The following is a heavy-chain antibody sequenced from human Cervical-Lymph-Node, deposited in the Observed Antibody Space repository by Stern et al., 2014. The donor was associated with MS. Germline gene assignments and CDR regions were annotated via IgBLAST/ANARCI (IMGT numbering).Heavy chain of an antibody. CDR2: IIPIFGTA. CDR3: ATLSPDGSSWADSPY. J-gene: IGHJ4*02. CDR1: GGTFSSYA. Sequence: DQLVESGAEVKKPGSSGKVSCKASGGTFSSYATSWVRQAPGQGLEWMGGIIPIFGTANYAQKFQGRVTITADESTSTAYMELSSLRSEDTAVYYCATLSPDGSSWADSPYWGQGTLVTVSS. V-gene: IGHV1-69*01. D-gene: IGHD6-13*01.